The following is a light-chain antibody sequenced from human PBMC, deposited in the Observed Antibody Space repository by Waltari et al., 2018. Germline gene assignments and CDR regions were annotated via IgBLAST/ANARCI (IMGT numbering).Light chain of an antibody. CDR1: QSVSSSY. J-gene: IGKJ3*01. Sequence: EIVLTQSPGTLSLSPGERATLSCRASQSVSSSYLAWYQQKPGQAPRLLIYGVSYMANGIPDRFSGSGSGTDFTLTISRLEPEDFAVYYCQQYGNSPPFSFGPGTKVDIK. CDR3: QQYGNSPPFS. V-gene: IGKV3-20*01. CDR2: GVS.